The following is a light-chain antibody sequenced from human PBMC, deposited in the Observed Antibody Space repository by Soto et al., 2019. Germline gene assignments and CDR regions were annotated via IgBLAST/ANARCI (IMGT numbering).Light chain of an antibody. V-gene: IGLV1-40*01. J-gene: IGLJ1*01. CDR3: QSYDTNLGGGSV. Sequence: QSALTQSPSVSGAPGQSVSISCTGTSSNIGAGFDVHWYQQVPATAPKLLIYGNNNRPSGVPDRFSGSKSGTSASLAITGLQAEDEADYYCQSYDTNLGGGSVFGPGTKLTVL. CDR1: SSNIGAGFD. CDR2: GNN.